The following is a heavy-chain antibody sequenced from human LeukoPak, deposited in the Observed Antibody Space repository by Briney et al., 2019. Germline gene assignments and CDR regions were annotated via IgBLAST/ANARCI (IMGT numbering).Heavy chain of an antibody. D-gene: IGHD3-22*01. CDR1: GGTFSSYA. Sequence: SVKVSCKASGGTFSSYAISWVRQAPGQGLEWMGRIIPILGIANYAQKFQGRVTITADKSTSTAYMELSSLRSEDTAVYYCASSPPDDSSGYSDYWGQETLVTVSS. J-gene: IGHJ4*02. CDR2: IIPILGIA. CDR3: ASSPPDDSSGYSDY. V-gene: IGHV1-69*04.